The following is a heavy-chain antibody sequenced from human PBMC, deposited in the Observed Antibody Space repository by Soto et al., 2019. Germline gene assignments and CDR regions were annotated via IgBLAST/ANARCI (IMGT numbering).Heavy chain of an antibody. J-gene: IGHJ4*02. D-gene: IGHD3-9*01. CDR1: CGSISRSNW. Sequence: PSETLSLTCAFSCGSISRSNWWSWVRQPPGKGLEWIGEIYHSGSTNYNPSLKSRVTISVDKSKNQFSLKLSSLTAADTAVYYCARSITFDWLFFDNWGQGSLVTVSS. CDR2: IYHSGST. CDR3: ARSITFDWLFFDN. V-gene: IGHV4-4*02.